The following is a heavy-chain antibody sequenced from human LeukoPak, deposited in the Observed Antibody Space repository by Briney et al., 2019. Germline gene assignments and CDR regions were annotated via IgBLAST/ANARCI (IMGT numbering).Heavy chain of an antibody. CDR3: ARDHDSGSRLRPYGMDV. J-gene: IGHJ6*02. Sequence: GGSLRLSCAASGFTFSDYYMSWIRQAPGKGLEWVSYISSSGSTIYYADSVKGRFTISRDNSKNTLYLQMNSLRAEDTAVYYCARDHDSGSRLRPYGMDVWGQGTTVTVSS. V-gene: IGHV3-11*04. D-gene: IGHD1-26*01. CDR1: GFTFSDYY. CDR2: ISSSGSTI.